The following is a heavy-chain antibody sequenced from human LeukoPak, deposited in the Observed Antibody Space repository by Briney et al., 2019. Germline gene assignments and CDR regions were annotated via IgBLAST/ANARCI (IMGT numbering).Heavy chain of an antibody. CDR2: IYTSGST. J-gene: IGHJ4*02. CDR1: GNSISSGSYY. V-gene: IGHV4-61*02. CDR3: ATDGLGD. D-gene: IGHD3-16*01. Sequence: SETLSLTCTVSGNSISSGSYYWSWIRQPAGKGLEWIGRIYTSGSTNYNPSLKSRVTISVDTSKNQFSLKLSSVTAADTAVYFCATDGLGDWGQGTLVTVSS.